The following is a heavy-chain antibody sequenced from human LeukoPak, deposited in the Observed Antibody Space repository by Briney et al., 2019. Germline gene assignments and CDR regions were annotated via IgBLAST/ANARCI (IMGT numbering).Heavy chain of an antibody. CDR1: GGSISSGSYY. J-gene: IGHJ6*04. Sequence: SETLSLTCTVSGGSISSGSYYWSWIRQPAGKGLEWIGRIYTSGSTNYNPSLKSRVTISVDTSKNQFSLKLSSVTAAETAVYYCARGVVVVAATWMDVWGKGTTVTISS. CDR2: IYTSGST. CDR3: ARGVVVVAATWMDV. D-gene: IGHD2-15*01. V-gene: IGHV4-61*02.